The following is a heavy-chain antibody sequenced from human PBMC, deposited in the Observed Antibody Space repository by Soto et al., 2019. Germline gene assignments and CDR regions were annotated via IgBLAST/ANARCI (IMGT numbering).Heavy chain of an antibody. J-gene: IGHJ4*02. CDR2: IYPGDHET. CDR3: ARSPRSSQYFDV. CDR1: GYTFSNFW. Sequence: GESLKISCQCSGYTFSNFWIGWVRQLPGQGLEWMGIIYPGDHETRYSPSFLGKVTISAEKSINTAYLQWSSLEASDSAFYFCARSPRSSQYFDVWGQGAPVSVSS. V-gene: IGHV5-51*01. D-gene: IGHD6-13*01.